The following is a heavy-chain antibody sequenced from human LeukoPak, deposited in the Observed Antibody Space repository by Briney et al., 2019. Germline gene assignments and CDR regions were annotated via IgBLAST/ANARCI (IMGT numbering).Heavy chain of an antibody. V-gene: IGHV6-1*01. J-gene: IGHJ4*02. CDR2: TYYRSKWYN. D-gene: IGHD1-14*01. CDR1: GDSVASKNGA. Sequence: SQTLSLTCVASGDSVASKNGAWNWIRQSPSRGLEWLGRTYYRSKWYNDYAESMEGRMTISQDTSKNQYSLHLNSVTPDDTAVYYCARDSGTTGWHTFDYWGQGTLVTVSS. CDR3: ARDSGTTGWHTFDY.